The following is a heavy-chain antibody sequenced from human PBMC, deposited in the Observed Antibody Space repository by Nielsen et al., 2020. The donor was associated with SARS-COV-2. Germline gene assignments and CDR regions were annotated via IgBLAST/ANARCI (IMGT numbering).Heavy chain of an antibody. V-gene: IGHV4-39*07. CDR1: GDPITNIHYY. D-gene: IGHD3-16*01. Sequence: SETLSLTCTVSGDPITNIHYYWDWIRQPPGKGLEWIGSIYYSGNTYYKSSLKSRVTMSVDTSKNQFSLTLRSVTAADTAVYFCAGGNTALRYYFDYWGQGTLVTVSS. CDR3: AGGNTALRYYFDY. J-gene: IGHJ4*02. CDR2: IYYSGNT.